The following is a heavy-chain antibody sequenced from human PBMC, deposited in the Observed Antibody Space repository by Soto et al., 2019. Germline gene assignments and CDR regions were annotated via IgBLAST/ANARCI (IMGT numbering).Heavy chain of an antibody. J-gene: IGHJ3*01. V-gene: IGHV2-5*02. D-gene: IGHD2-2*01. Sequence: QITLKXSGPTLVKPTQTLTLTCTFSGFSLSADGVGVGWIRQPPGKALEWLALIYWDDDKRYRPSLKSRLTITKDTPKNQVVLTMTNMDPVDTATYYCAHAYGGTSWPNDAFDVWGQGTVVTVSS. CDR3: AHAYGGTSWPNDAFDV. CDR2: IYWDDDK. CDR1: GFSLSADGVG.